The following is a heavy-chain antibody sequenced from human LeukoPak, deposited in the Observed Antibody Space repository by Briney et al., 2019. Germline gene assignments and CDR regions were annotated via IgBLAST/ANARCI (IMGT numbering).Heavy chain of an antibody. CDR1: GFTFSNYW. V-gene: IGHV3-7*01. CDR3: VGSSGWLFDY. CDR2: IKEDGSRI. J-gene: IGHJ4*02. Sequence: PGGSLRLSCAGTGFTFSNYWMNWVRQAPGKVLEWVANIKEDGSRINYVDSVKGRFTISRDNAKNSVYLQMDNLRAEDTAVYYCVGSSGWLFDYWGQGILVAVSS. D-gene: IGHD6-19*01.